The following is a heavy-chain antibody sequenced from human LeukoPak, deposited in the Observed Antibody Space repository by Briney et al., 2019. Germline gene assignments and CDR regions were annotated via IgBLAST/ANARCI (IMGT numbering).Heavy chain of an antibody. Sequence: SETLSLTCTVSGGSISSYYWSWIRQPPGKGLEWIGYIYYSGSTNYNPSLKSRVTISVDTSKNQFSLKLSSVTAADTAVYYCARDGGSHIYYYMDVWGKGTTVTISS. CDR3: ARDGGSHIYYYMDV. J-gene: IGHJ6*03. CDR2: IYYSGST. V-gene: IGHV4-59*01. D-gene: IGHD3-16*01. CDR1: GGSISSYY.